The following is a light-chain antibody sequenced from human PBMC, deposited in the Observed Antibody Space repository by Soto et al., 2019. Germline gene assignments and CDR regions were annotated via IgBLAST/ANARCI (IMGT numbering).Light chain of an antibody. J-gene: IGKJ5*01. CDR1: QSVTSY. V-gene: IGKV3-20*01. CDR3: QQYGSSPPIT. CDR2: DAS. Sequence: EIGLTQSPATLSLSTGERATLSCRASQSVTSYLAWYQQRPGQAPRLLINDASRRATGIPDRFSGSGSGTDFTLTISRLEPEDFAVYYCQQYGSSPPITFGQGTRLEIK.